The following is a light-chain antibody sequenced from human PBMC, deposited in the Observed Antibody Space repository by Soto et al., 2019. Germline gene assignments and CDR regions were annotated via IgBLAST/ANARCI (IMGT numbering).Light chain of an antibody. CDR2: YAS. J-gene: IGKJ5*01. Sequence: EIMMTQSPATLSVSPGERATLSCRASQSVSNNLAWYQQKPGQAPRLLIYYASTRATGIPARSSGSGSGTDFTPTITTLQSEDFPLSYCQQYNNWPPITFGQGTRLEIK. CDR1: QSVSNN. V-gene: IGKV3-15*01. CDR3: QQYNNWPPIT.